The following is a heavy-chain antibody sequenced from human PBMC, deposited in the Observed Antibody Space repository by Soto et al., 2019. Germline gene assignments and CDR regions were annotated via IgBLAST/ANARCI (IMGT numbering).Heavy chain of an antibody. CDR1: GFSLSTSGVG. Sequence: SGPTLVNPTQTLTLTCTFSGFSLSTSGVGVGWIRQPPGKAPEWLALIYWDDDKRYSPSLKSRLTITKDTSKNQVVLTMTNMDPVDTATYYCAHGITMVRGVLPFDYRGQGTLGTVSS. CDR2: IYWDDDK. CDR3: AHGITMVRGVLPFDY. J-gene: IGHJ4*02. V-gene: IGHV2-5*02. D-gene: IGHD3-10*01.